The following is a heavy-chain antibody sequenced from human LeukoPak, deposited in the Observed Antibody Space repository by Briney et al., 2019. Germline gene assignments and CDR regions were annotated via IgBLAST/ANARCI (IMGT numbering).Heavy chain of an antibody. V-gene: IGHV4-59*01. CDR2: IYYSGST. CDR3: ARDKYYDSSGYDY. D-gene: IGHD3-22*01. Sequence: SETLSLTCTVPGGSISSYYWSWIRQPPGKGLEWIGYIYYSGSTNYNPSLKSRVTISVDTSKNQFSLKLSSVTAADTAVYYCARDKYYDSSGYDYWGQGTLVTVSS. CDR1: GGSISSYY. J-gene: IGHJ4*02.